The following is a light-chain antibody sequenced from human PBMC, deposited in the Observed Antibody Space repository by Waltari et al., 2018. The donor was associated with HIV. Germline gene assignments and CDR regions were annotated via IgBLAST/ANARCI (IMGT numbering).Light chain of an antibody. Sequence: QSVLTQPPSASGTPGQRVTISCSGSNSNIGSNTVSWYQQLPGTAPKLLIYSDDQRPSGGPDRFSGSKSGTSASLAISGLQSEDEADYYCAVWDDGLNGPEFGGGTKLTVL. V-gene: IGLV1-44*01. CDR1: NSNIGSNT. J-gene: IGLJ3*02. CDR3: AVWDDGLNGPE. CDR2: SDD.